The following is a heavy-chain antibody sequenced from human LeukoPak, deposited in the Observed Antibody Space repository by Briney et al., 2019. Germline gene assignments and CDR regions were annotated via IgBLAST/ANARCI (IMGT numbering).Heavy chain of an antibody. CDR2: IIPILGIA. Sequence: SVKVSCKASGGTFSSYAISWVRHAPGQGLEWMGRIIPILGIANYAQKFQGRVTITADKSTSTAYMELSSLRSEDTAVYYCARDGGAVAGLRPDRDYYYYGMDVWGQGTTVTVSS. CDR3: ARDGGAVAGLRPDRDYYYYGMDV. V-gene: IGHV1-69*04. CDR1: GGTFSSYA. J-gene: IGHJ6*02. D-gene: IGHD6-19*01.